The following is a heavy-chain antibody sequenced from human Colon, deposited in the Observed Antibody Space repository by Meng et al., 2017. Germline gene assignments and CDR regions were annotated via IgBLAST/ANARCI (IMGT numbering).Heavy chain of an antibody. CDR2: ISGYNGNT. Sequence: ASVKVSCKASGYTFTNYGISWVRQAPGQGLEWMGWISGYNGNTNYPQKLQGRVTMTTDTSTSTAYMELESLRSDDTAVYYCARDLWYCSGGNCCLFDYWGQGTLVTVSS. CDR3: ARDLWYCSGGNCCLFDY. CDR1: GYTFTNYG. D-gene: IGHD2-15*01. J-gene: IGHJ4*02. V-gene: IGHV1-18*01.